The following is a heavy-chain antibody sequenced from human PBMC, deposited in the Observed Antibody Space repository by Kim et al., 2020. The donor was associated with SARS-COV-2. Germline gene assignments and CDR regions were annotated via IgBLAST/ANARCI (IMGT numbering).Heavy chain of an antibody. D-gene: IGHD2-21*01. J-gene: IGHJ4*02. V-gene: IGHV4-59*01. CDR3: ARAYIFFDY. CDR2: GST. Sequence: GSTNSNPYLKSRVTISVDTSKNQFSLKLSSVTAADTAVYYCARAYIFFDYWGQGTLVTVSS.